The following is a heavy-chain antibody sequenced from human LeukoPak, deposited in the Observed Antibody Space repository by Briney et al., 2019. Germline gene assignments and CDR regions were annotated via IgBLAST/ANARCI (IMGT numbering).Heavy chain of an antibody. Sequence: SETLSLTCTVSGGSISSYYWSRIRQPPGKGLEWIGYIHYSGSTNNNPSLKSRVTISVDTSKNQFSLKLSSVTAADTAVYYCARERGRSYGSVPYYYYYMDVWGKGTTVTVSS. D-gene: IGHD5-18*01. CDR2: IHYSGST. CDR1: GGSISSYY. V-gene: IGHV4-59*01. CDR3: ARERGRSYGSVPYYYYYMDV. J-gene: IGHJ6*03.